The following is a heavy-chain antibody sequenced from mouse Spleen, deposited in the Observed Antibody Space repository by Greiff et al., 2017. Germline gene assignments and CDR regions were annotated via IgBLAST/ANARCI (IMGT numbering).Heavy chain of an antibody. V-gene: IGHV1-22*01. D-gene: IGHD2-4*01. CDR2: INPNNGGT. CDR1: GYTFTDYN. CDR3: ALYYDYSYFDY. Sequence: EVQLQQSGPELVKPGASVKMSCKASGYTFTDYNMHWVKQSHGKSLEWIGYINPNNGGTSYNQKFKGKATLTVNKSSSTAYMELRSLTSEDSAVYYCALYYDYSYFDYWGQGTTLTVSS. J-gene: IGHJ2*01.